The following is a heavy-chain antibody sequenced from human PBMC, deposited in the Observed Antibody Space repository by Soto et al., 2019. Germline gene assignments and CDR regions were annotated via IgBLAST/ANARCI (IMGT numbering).Heavy chain of an antibody. D-gene: IGHD6-19*01. CDR3: TRDRGGSGWPELDC. V-gene: IGHV3-23*01. Sequence: AGGSLRLSCTASGFTFRSYIMNWVRQAPGKGLEWISTITADGGGTFYADSVKGRFTITRDNSKDTLYLQMDNLRAEDTALYYCTRDRGGSGWPELDCWGQGTQVTVSS. J-gene: IGHJ4*02. CDR1: GFTFRSYI. CDR2: ITADGGGT.